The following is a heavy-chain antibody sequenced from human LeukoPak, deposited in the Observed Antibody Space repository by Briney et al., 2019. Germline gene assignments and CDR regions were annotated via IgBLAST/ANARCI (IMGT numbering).Heavy chain of an antibody. D-gene: IGHD2-15*01. J-gene: IGHJ6*02. Sequence: GGSLRLSCAASGFTFSNYAMSWVRQAPGKGLEWVSAISGSGGSTYYADSVKGRFTISRDNAKNSLYLQMNSLRAEDTAVYYCARAEDIVVVVAVQGLYYYGMDVWGQGTTVTVSS. CDR2: ISGSGGST. CDR3: ARAEDIVVVVAVQGLYYYGMDV. V-gene: IGHV3-23*01. CDR1: GFTFSNYA.